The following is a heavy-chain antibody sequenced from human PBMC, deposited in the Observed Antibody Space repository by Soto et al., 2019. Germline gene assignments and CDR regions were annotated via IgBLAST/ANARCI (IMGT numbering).Heavy chain of an antibody. V-gene: IGHV3-11*01. CDR1: GFTFSDYY. CDR2: ISSSGSTI. J-gene: IGHJ6*03. D-gene: IGHD2-2*01. CDR3: ATNPDIVVVPAAIGTHEDYYYMDV. Sequence: GGSLRLSCAASGFTFSDYYMSWIRQAPGKGLEWVSYISSSGSTIYYADSVKGRFTISRDNAKNSLYLQMNSLRAEDTAVYYCATNPDIVVVPAAIGTHEDYYYMDVWGKGTTVTVSS.